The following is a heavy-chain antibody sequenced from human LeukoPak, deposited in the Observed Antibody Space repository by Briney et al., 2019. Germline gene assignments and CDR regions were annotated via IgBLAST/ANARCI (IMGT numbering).Heavy chain of an antibody. V-gene: IGHV3-7*01. CDR2: IGQDGTEK. CDR1: GFNFSSHW. D-gene: IGHD2-2*01. CDR3: ARGYCRGTSCFGAFDI. Sequence: PGGSLRLSCAAPGFNFSSHWMSWVRQAPGKGLEWVANIGQDGTEKNYVDSVKGRFTISRDNAKNSLYLQMSSLRAEDTAVYHCARGYCRGTSCFGAFDIWGQGTMVPVSS. J-gene: IGHJ3*02.